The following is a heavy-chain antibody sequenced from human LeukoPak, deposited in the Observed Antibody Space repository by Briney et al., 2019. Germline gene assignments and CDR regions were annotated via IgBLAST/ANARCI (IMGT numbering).Heavy chain of an antibody. V-gene: IGHV3-74*01. CDR3: VSFYETN. CDR2: VNSDGSWT. CDR1: GNYW. D-gene: IGHD2-2*01. Sequence: GGSLRLSCAASGNYWMHWVRQAPGKGLVWVSHVNSDGSWTSHADSVKGRFTISKDNAKNTVYLQMNNLRPEATAVYYCVSFYETNWGRGTLVTVSS. J-gene: IGHJ4*02.